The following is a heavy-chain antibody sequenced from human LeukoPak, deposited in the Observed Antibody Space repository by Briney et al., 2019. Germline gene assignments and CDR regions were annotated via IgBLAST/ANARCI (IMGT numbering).Heavy chain of an antibody. Sequence: PGGSLRLSCAASGFPFSSHWVSWFRQSPGKGLEWVAHINQDGSEEYYVDSVKGRFTISRDNSKNTLYLQMNSLRAEDTAVYYCAKSSGSFDYWGQGTLVTVSS. CDR3: AKSSGSFDY. CDR1: GFPFSSHW. CDR2: INQDGSEE. V-gene: IGHV3-7*03. J-gene: IGHJ4*02. D-gene: IGHD3-10*01.